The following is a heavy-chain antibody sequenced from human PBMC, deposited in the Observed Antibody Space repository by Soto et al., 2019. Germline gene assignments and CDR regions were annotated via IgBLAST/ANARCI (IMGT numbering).Heavy chain of an antibody. CDR2: ISYDGSNK. CDR1: GFTFSSYG. Sequence: QVQLVESGGGVVQPGRSLRLSCAASGFTFSSYGMHWVRQAPGKGLEWVAVISYDGSNKYYADSVKGRFTISRDNSKNTLYLQMNSLRAADTAVYYCARASTYYDILTGQAPFDYWGQGTLVTVSS. CDR3: ARASTYYDILTGQAPFDY. J-gene: IGHJ4*02. D-gene: IGHD3-9*01. V-gene: IGHV3-30*03.